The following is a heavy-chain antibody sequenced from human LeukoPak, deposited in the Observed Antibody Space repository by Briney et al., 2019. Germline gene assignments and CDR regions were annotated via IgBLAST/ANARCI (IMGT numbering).Heavy chain of an antibody. CDR1: GYTFTSYN. CDR2: IIPILGIA. CDR3: ARDGEELWFDP. V-gene: IGHV1-69*04. Sequence: ASVKVSCKASGYTFTSYNINWVRQAPGQGLEWMGRIIPILGIANYAQKFQGRVTITADKSTSTAYMELSSLRSEDTAVYYCARDGEELWFDPWGQGTLVTVSS. D-gene: IGHD1-26*01. J-gene: IGHJ5*02.